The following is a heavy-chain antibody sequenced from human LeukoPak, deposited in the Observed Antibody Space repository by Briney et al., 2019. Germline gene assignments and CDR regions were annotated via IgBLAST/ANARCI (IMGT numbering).Heavy chain of an antibody. CDR1: GYTFTGYY. Sequence: ASVKVSRMASGYTFTGYYMHGVRQAPGQGVEWMGWINPNSGGTKNAQKLHGRVTMTRDTSISTAYMELSRLRSDDTAVYYCARDRDRYDDILTGSTFDYWGQGTLVTVSS. D-gene: IGHD3-9*01. J-gene: IGHJ4*02. CDR3: ARDRDRYDDILTGSTFDY. CDR2: INPNSGGT. V-gene: IGHV1-2*02.